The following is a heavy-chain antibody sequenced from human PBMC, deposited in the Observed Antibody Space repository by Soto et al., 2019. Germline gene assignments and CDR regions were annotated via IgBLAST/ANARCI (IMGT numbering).Heavy chain of an antibody. CDR1: GYTFTSYG. D-gene: IGHD3-22*01. Sequence: GASVKVSCKASGYTFTSYGISWVRQAHGQGLEWMGWISAYNGNTNYAQKLQGRVTMTTDTSTSTAYMELRSLRSDDTAVYYCARTRLSITMIVVVMDSDYWGQGTLVTVSS. V-gene: IGHV1-18*01. CDR3: ARTRLSITMIVVVMDSDY. J-gene: IGHJ4*02. CDR2: ISAYNGNT.